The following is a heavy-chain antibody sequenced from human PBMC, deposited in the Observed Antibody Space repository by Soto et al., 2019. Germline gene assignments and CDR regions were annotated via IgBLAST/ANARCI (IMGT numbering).Heavy chain of an antibody. V-gene: IGHV3-48*02. D-gene: IGHD4-4*01. CDR3: ARGTGSGVTTRWFDP. CDR1: GFTFSSYS. J-gene: IGHJ5*02. Sequence: GGSLRLSCAASGFTFSSYSMNWVRQAPGKWLEWVSYISSSSSTIYYADSVKGRFTISRDNAKNSLYLQMNSLRDEDTAVYYCARGTGSGVTTRWFDPWGQGTLVTVSS. CDR2: ISSSSSTI.